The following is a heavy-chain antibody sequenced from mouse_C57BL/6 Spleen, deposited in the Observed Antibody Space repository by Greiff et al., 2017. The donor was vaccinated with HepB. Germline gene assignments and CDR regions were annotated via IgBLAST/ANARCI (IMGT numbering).Heavy chain of an antibody. J-gene: IGHJ4*01. CDR3: ARDLYYYGSSLYAMDY. CDR2: IYPRSGNT. CDR1: GYTFTSYG. D-gene: IGHD1-1*01. V-gene: IGHV1-81*01. Sequence: QVQLQQSGAELARPGASVKLSCKASGYTFTSYGISWVKQRTGQGLEWIGEIYPRSGNTYYNEKFKGKATLTADKSSSTAYMELRSLTSEGSAVYFCARDLYYYGSSLYAMDYWGQGTSVTVSS.